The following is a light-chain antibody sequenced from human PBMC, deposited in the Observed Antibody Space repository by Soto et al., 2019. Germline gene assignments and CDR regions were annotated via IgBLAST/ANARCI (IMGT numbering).Light chain of an antibody. Sequence: EIVLTQSPGTLSLSPGERATLSCRASESVTSSYLAWYQHKPGQAPRLLIYGASSRATGIPDRFSDSGSGTDFTLTISRLEPDDFAVYYCQQYGRSPRTFGQGTKVEIK. V-gene: IGKV3-20*01. CDR3: QQYGRSPRT. CDR2: GAS. J-gene: IGKJ1*01. CDR1: ESVTSSY.